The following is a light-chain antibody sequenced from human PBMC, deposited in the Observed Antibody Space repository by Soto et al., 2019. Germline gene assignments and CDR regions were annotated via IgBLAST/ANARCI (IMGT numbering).Light chain of an antibody. CDR2: GAS. CDR3: QQYYNWWT. Sequence: EILMTQSPATLSVSPWERATLSCRASQSAGRNLAWYQQKPGQAPRLLIFGASNRATGIPARFSGSGSGTEFTLTISSLQSEDFAVYHCQQYYNWWTFGQGTKVDIK. J-gene: IGKJ1*01. CDR1: QSAGRN. V-gene: IGKV3-15*01.